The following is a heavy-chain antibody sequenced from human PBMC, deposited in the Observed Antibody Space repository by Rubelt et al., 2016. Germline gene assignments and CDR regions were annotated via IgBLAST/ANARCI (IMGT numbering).Heavy chain of an antibody. CDR1: GGTFSSYA. CDR3: ASLYSVGWNWYFDP. J-gene: IGHJ2*01. Sequence: QVQLVQSGAEVKKPGSSVKVSCKASGGTFSSYAISWVRQAPGQGLEWMGGIIPIFGTANYAQKFQGRATITPEEPTSTAYMGLSSLRSEDTAVYYCASLYSVGWNWYFDPWGRGTLVAVSS. D-gene: IGHD5/OR15-5a*01. V-gene: IGHV1-69*01. CDR2: IIPIFGTA.